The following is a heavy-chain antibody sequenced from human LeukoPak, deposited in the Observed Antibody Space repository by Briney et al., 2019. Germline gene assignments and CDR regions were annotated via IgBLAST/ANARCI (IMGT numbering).Heavy chain of an antibody. CDR2: ISAYNGNT. CDR3: ARDFRSVAGRFDY. Sequence: ASVKVSCKASGYTFTGYYMHWVRQAHGQGLEWMGWISAYNGNTNYAQKLQDRVTMTTDTSTSTAYMELRSLRSDDTAMYYCARDFRSVAGRFDYWGQGTLATVSS. D-gene: IGHD6-19*01. V-gene: IGHV1-18*04. CDR1: GYTFTGYY. J-gene: IGHJ4*02.